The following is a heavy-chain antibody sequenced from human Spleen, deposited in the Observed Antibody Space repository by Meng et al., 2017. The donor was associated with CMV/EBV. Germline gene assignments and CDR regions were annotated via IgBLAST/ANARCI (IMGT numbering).Heavy chain of an antibody. V-gene: IGHV1-18*01. Sequence: VSCKDSGYIFTSSGFTWVRQAPGRGLKWMGWISAYNRNTNYAQKLQGRVTMTTDTSTSTAYMELRSLRSDDTAVYYCARGAYGSGGHWGQGTLVTVSS. D-gene: IGHD3-10*01. J-gene: IGHJ4*02. CDR1: GYIFTSSG. CDR2: ISAYNRNT. CDR3: ARGAYGSGGH.